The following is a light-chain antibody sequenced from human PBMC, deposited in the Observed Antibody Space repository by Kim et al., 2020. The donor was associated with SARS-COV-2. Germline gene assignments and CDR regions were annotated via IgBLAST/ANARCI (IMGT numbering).Light chain of an antibody. CDR2: DVS. CDR1: NSDVGAFDY. CDR3: SSYTTTSTLV. J-gene: IGLJ2*01. Sequence: QSALTQPASVSGSPGQSITISCTGTNSDVGAFDYVSWYQHHPGKAPKLMIYDVSKWPSGVSNRFSGSKSGNTASLTISGLQAEDEADYYCSSYTTTSTLVFGGGTKL. V-gene: IGLV2-14*03.